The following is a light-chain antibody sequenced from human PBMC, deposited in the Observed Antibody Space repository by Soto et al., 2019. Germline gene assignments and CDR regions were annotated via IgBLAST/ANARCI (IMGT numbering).Light chain of an antibody. Sequence: QSVLTQPRSVSGSPGQSVTVSCIGTSSDVGGYNSVSWYQQHPGKAPKLMIYDVSKRPSGVPDRSSGSKSGNTASLTISGLQAEDEADYYCCSYVGGYSYVFGIGTKV. V-gene: IGLV2-11*01. CDR1: SSDVGGYNS. CDR3: CSYVGGYSYV. J-gene: IGLJ1*01. CDR2: DVS.